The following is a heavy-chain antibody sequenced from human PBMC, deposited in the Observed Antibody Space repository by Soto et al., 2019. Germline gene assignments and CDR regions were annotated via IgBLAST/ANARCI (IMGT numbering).Heavy chain of an antibody. D-gene: IGHD1-26*01. J-gene: IGHJ4*02. Sequence: QVQLQESGPGLVKPSQTLSLTCSVSGGSINSDEYYWSWIRQPPGGGLEWIGHVYYTGSTSYSPSLKSRLTISVDTSKNQFSLKLSSVTAADTAVYYCAAAMGATLVGWGQGTLVTVSS. CDR3: AAAMGATLVG. V-gene: IGHV4-30-4*01. CDR1: GGSINSDEYY. CDR2: VYYTGST.